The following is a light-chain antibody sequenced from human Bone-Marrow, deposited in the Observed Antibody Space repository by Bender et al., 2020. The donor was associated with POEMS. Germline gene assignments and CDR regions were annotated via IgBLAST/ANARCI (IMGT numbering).Light chain of an antibody. V-gene: IGLV1-44*01. CDR2: SSN. CDR3: ATWDDSLTGPV. J-gene: IGLJ2*01. CDR1: SSNIGTHT. Sequence: QFLLTQPPSASGTPGQRVAISCSGFSSNIGTHTVNWYQQVPGAAPKLIMYSSNERPSGVPDRFSGSKSGTSASLAISGLRSEDETDYYCATWDDSLTGPVFGGGTKLTVL.